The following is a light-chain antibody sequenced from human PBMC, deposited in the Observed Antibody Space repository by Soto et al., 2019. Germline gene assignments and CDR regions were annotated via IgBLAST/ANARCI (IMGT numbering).Light chain of an antibody. Sequence: DIQMTQSPSSLSASVGDRVTITCRASQSISSYLNWYQQKPGKAPKLLIYAASSLQSGVPSRFSGSGSGTDFSLNIRSMQHQDFGNYYCQKSYSTSWTFGKGTKGDIK. J-gene: IGKJ1*01. V-gene: IGKV1-39*01. CDR3: QKSYSTSWT. CDR1: QSISSY. CDR2: AAS.